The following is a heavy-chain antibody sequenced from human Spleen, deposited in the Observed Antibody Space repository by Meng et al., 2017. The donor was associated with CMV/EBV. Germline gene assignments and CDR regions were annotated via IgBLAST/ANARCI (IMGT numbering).Heavy chain of an antibody. Sequence: GGSLRLSCAASGFIFYNYYMTWIRQAPGKGLEWVAYIGGSGSTTYYADSVKGRFTISRDNAKNTLYLQMNSLRAEDTAVYYCARGNYYGMDVWGQGTTVTVSS. CDR3: ARGNYYGMDV. V-gene: IGHV3-11*04. CDR2: IGGSGSTT. J-gene: IGHJ6*02. CDR1: GFIFYNYY.